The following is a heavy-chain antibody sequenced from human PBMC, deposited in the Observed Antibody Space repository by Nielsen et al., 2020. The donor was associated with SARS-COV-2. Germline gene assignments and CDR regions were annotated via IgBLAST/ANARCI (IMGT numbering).Heavy chain of an antibody. D-gene: IGHD3-9*01. Sequence: GESLKISCAASGFTFSSYGMHWVRQAPGKGLEWVAVIWYDGSNKYYADSVKGRFTISRDNSKNTLYLQMNSLRAEDTAVYYCAKDIVPYDILTGPDYWGQGTLVTVSS. V-gene: IGHV3-33*06. CDR3: AKDIVPYDILTGPDY. J-gene: IGHJ4*02. CDR2: IWYDGSNK. CDR1: GFTFSSYG.